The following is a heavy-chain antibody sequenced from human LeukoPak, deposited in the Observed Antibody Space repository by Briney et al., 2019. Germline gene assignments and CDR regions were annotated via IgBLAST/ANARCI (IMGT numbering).Heavy chain of an antibody. CDR2: IYYSGST. CDR1: GGSISSSSYY. J-gene: IGHJ6*03. CDR3: ASSRGGDIVVVVAATYYMDV. V-gene: IGHV4-39*01. D-gene: IGHD2-15*01. Sequence: SETLSLTCTVSGGSISSSSYYWGWIRQPPGKGLEWIGSIYYSGSTYYNPSLKSRVTISVDTSKNQFSLKLSSVTAADTAVYYCASSRGGDIVVVVAATYYMDVWGKGTTITVSS.